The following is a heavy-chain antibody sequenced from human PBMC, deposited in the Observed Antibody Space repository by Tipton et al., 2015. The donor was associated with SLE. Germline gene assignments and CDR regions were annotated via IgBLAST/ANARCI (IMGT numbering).Heavy chain of an antibody. CDR2: IYYSGST. J-gene: IGHJ3*02. CDR3: AREREIWDAFDI. CDR1: GGSISSYY. V-gene: IGHV4-59*12. Sequence: TLSLTCAVSGGSISSYYWSWIRQPPGKGLEWIGYIYYSGSTYYNPSLKSRVTISVDTSKNQFSLKLSSVTAADTAVYYCAREREIWDAFDIWGQGTMVTVSS. D-gene: IGHD1-26*01.